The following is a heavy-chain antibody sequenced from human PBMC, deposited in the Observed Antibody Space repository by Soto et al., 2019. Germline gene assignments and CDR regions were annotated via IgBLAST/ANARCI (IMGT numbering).Heavy chain of an antibody. CDR3: ARDGVVVTGGVGFDP. CDR1: GYTFTGYY. D-gene: IGHD2-21*02. Sequence: ASVKVSCKASGYTFTGYYMHWVRQAPGQGLEWMGWINPNSGGTNYAQKFQGWVTMTRDTSISTAYMELNSLRAEDTAVYYCARDGVVVTGGVGFDPWGQGTLVTVSS. V-gene: IGHV1-2*04. CDR2: INPNSGGT. J-gene: IGHJ5*02.